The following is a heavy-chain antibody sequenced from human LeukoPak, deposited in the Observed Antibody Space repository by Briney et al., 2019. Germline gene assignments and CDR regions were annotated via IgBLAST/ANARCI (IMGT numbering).Heavy chain of an antibody. D-gene: IGHD6-13*01. CDR3: AKALAGTRPHFDY. J-gene: IGHJ4*02. Sequence: PGGSLRLSCAASGFTFSSYAMSWVRQAPGKGLEWVSALSGSGGSTYYADSVKGRFTISRYNSKNTLYLQMNSLRAEDTAVYYCAKALAGTRPHFDYWGQGTLVIVSS. CDR1: GFTFSSYA. V-gene: IGHV3-23*01. CDR2: LSGSGGST.